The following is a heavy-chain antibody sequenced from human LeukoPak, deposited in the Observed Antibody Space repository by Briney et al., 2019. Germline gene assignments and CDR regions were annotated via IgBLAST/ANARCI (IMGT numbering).Heavy chain of an antibody. CDR1: GGSISSYY. V-gene: IGHV4-59*12. CDR2: IYYSGST. D-gene: IGHD1-26*01. CDR3: ARDVSGSYRVDVFDP. J-gene: IGHJ5*02. Sequence: TSETLSLTCTVSGGSISSYYWSWIRQPPGKGLEWIGYIYYSGSTNYNPSLKSRVTISVDTSKNQFSLKLSSVTAADTAVYYCARDVSGSYRVDVFDPWGQGTLVTVSS.